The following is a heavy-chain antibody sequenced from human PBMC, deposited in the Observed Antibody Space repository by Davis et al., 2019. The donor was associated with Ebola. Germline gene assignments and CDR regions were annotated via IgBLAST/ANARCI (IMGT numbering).Heavy chain of an antibody. Sequence: SETLSLTCAVSGGSISSGGYSWSWIRQPPGKGLEWIGDISHSGHTYYNPSLRSRLTITVDTSKNHFSLKLSSVTAADTAVYYCARHSSSPNSHGMDVWGKGTTVTVSS. D-gene: IGHD6-13*01. CDR3: ARHSSSPNSHGMDV. CDR2: ISHSGHT. CDR1: GGSISSGGYS. J-gene: IGHJ6*04. V-gene: IGHV4-30-2*02.